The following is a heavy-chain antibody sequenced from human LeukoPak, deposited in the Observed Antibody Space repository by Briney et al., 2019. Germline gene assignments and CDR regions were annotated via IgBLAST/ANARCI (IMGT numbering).Heavy chain of an antibody. CDR1: GFTFSSYT. V-gene: IGHV3-21*01. D-gene: IGHD2-21*02. CDR3: ARGYCGGDCYGD. CDR2: ISSSSSHI. J-gene: IGHJ1*01. Sequence: PGGSLRLPCAASGFTFSSYTMNWVRQAPGKGLEYVSSISSSSSHIYYADSVKGRFTISRDNTKSSLYLQMNSLRAEDMAVYYCARGYCGGDCYGDWGQGTLVTVSS.